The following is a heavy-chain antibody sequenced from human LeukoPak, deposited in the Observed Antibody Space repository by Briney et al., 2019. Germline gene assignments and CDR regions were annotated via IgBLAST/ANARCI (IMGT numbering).Heavy chain of an antibody. J-gene: IGHJ4*02. CDR3: AGTAVKTDTPDDY. CDR2: MNPNSGNT. CDR1: GYTFTSYD. Sequence: GASVKVSCKASGYTFTSYDINWVRQATGQGLEWMGWMNPNSGNTGYAQKFQGRVTMTRNTSISTAYMELSSLRSEDTAVYYCAGTAVKTDTPDDYWGQGTLVTVSS. V-gene: IGHV1-8*01. D-gene: IGHD1-14*01.